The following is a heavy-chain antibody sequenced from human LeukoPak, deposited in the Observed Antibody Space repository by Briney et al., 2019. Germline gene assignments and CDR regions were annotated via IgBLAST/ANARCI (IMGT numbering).Heavy chain of an antibody. CDR2: IYPGDSKT. Sequence: TPGESLKISCKGSGYIFTIYWIGWVRQMPGKGLEWMGIIYPGDSKTRYSPSFQGQVTISADKSISTAYLQWSSLKASDTAMYYCARPYCIDTSCEPGAFDIWGHGTMVTVSS. CDR3: ARPYCIDTSCEPGAFDI. CDR1: GYIFTIYW. D-gene: IGHD2-2*01. V-gene: IGHV5-51*01. J-gene: IGHJ3*02.